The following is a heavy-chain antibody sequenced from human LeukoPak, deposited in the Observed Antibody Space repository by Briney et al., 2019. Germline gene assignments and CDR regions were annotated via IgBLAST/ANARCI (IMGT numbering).Heavy chain of an antibody. V-gene: IGHV3-9*01. CDR2: ISWNSGSI. J-gene: IGHJ4*02. CDR1: GFTFDDYA. CDR3: AKDLWNYPGPFDY. D-gene: IGHD1-7*01. Sequence: PGRSLRLSCAASGFTFDDYAMHWVRQAPGKGLEWVSGISWNSGSIGYADSVKGRFTISRDNAKNSLYLQMNSLRTEDTALYYCAKDLWNYPGPFDYWGRGTLVTVSS.